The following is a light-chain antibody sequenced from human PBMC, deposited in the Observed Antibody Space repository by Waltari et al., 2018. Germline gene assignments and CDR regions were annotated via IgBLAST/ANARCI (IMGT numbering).Light chain of an antibody. J-gene: IGKJ1*01. CDR2: GAS. V-gene: IGKV3-20*01. CDR3: QHHFRLPAT. Sequence: IMLTQSPGTLSLSPGERATLSCRASQSISSYLAWYQQKPGQAPRLLIYGASTRATGIPDRCSGSGSGTDFSLTISGLEPEDSAVYYCQHHFRLPATFGQGTQGEIK. CDR1: QSISSY.